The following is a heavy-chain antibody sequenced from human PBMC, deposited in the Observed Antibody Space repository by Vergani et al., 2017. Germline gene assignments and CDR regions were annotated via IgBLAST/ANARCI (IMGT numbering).Heavy chain of an antibody. Sequence: QVNLQESGPGLVKPSATLSLTCTVSNFSVKNGYYWGWIRQPPGKGLEFVASIYHSGATAYNPSLESRVTISVETSKNHFSLKLTSVTAADTAAYFCAGLTHYADSIYWYFDLWGRGTLVTVSS. J-gene: IGHJ2*01. D-gene: IGHD4-17*01. CDR3: AGLTHYADSIYWYFDL. CDR1: NFSVKNGYY. CDR2: IYHSGAT. V-gene: IGHV4-38-2*02.